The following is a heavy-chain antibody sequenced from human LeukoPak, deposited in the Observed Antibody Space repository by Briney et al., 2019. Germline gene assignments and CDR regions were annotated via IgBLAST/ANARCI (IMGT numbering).Heavy chain of an antibody. J-gene: IGHJ4*02. V-gene: IGHV4-34*01. CDR3: ARGPTGTTSD. CDR2: INHSGST. CDR1: GGSISSYY. D-gene: IGHD1-7*01. Sequence: MTSETLSLTCTVSGGSISSYYWSWIRQPPGKGLEWIGEINHSGSTNYNPSLKSRVTISVDTSKNQFSLKLSSVTAADTAVYYCARGPTGTTSDWGQGTLVTVSS.